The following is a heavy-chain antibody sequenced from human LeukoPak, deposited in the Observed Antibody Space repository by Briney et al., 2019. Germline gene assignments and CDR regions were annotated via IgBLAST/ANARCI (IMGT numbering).Heavy chain of an antibody. CDR1: GFTVSSNH. CDR3: ARDEAVAGTSYHYGMDV. V-gene: IGHV3-66*01. CDR2: IYSDGTT. Sequence: GGSLRLSCAASGFTVSSNHMNWVRQAPGKGLEWVSLIYSDGTTYYADSVKGRFTISRDNSKNTLYLQMNSLRAEDTAVYYCARDEAVAGTSYHYGMDVWGQGTTVTVSS. D-gene: IGHD6-19*01. J-gene: IGHJ6*02.